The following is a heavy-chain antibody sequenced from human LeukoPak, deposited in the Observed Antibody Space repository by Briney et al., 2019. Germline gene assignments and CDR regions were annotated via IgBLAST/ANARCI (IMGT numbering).Heavy chain of an antibody. Sequence: SETLSLTCTVSGGSIRTSSYHWGWIRQPPGKGLEAIGTIYYSDATYYSPSLSSRVTISRDTSRNQFSLQLASVTAADTAMYYCARRGVVSPVYAFDIWGQGTMVTVSP. J-gene: IGHJ3*02. D-gene: IGHD5/OR15-5a*01. V-gene: IGHV4-39*01. CDR2: IYYSDAT. CDR3: ARRGVVSPVYAFDI. CDR1: GGSIRTSSYH.